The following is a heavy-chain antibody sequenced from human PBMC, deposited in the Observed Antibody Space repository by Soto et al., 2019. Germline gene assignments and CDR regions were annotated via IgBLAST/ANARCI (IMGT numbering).Heavy chain of an antibody. J-gene: IGHJ4*02. V-gene: IGHV3-13*01. D-gene: IGHD3-9*01. CDR2: IGTAGDT. Sequence: GGSLRLSCAASGFTFSSYDMHWVRQATGKGLEWVSAIGTAGDTYYPGSVKGRFTISRENAKNSLYLQMNSLRAGDTAVYYCARGDILTGETDIWGQGTLVTVSS. CDR3: ARGDILTGETDI. CDR1: GFTFSSYD.